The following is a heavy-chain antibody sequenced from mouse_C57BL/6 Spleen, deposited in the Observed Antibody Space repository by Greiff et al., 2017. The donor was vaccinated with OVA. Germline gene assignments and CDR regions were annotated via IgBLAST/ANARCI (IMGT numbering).Heavy chain of an antibody. V-gene: IGHV5-6*02. CDR3: ASTSNRYYAMDY. Sequence: EVKLEESGGDLVKPGGSLKLSCAASGFTFSSYGMSWVRQTPDKRLEWVATISSGGSYTYYPDSVKGRFTISRDNAKNTLYLQMSSLKSEDTAMYYCASTSNRYYAMDYWGQGTSVTVSS. CDR2: ISSGGSYT. D-gene: IGHD2-5*01. J-gene: IGHJ4*01. CDR1: GFTFSSYG.